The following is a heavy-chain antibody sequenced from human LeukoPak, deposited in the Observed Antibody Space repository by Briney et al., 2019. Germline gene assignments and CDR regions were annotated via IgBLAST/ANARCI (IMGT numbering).Heavy chain of an antibody. V-gene: IGHV3-53*01. Sequence: PGGSLRLSCAASGFTVSSTYMSWVRQPPGKGLEWVSVIYSGGSTYYADSVKGRFTISRDNSKNTLFLQMNSLRAEDTAVYYCARDIWGTESPPGYWGQGTLVTVSS. J-gene: IGHJ4*02. CDR3: ARDIWGTESPPGY. CDR2: IYSGGST. D-gene: IGHD3-16*01. CDR1: GFTVSSTY.